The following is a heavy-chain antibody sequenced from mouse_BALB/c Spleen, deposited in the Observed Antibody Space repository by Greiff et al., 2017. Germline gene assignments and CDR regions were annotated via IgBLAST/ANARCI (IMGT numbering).Heavy chain of an antibody. CDR1: GFNIKDTY. CDR2: IDPANGNT. Sequence: VQLKESGAELVKPGASVKLSCTASGFNIKDTYMHWVKQRPEQGLEWIGRIDPANGNTKYDPKFQGKATITADTSSNTAYLQLSSLTSEDTAVYYCARCIGYDYGAMDDWGQGTSVTVSS. CDR3: ARCIGYDYGAMDD. D-gene: IGHD2-10*02. J-gene: IGHJ4*01. V-gene: IGHV14-3*02.